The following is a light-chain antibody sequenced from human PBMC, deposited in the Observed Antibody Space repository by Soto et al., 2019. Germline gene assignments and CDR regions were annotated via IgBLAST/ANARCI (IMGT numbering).Light chain of an antibody. CDR1: QSVSRY. J-gene: IGKJ1*01. CDR3: QQYNTWPRK. V-gene: IGKV3D-15*01. CDR2: AAS. Sequence: EIVLTQSPVTLSLSPGERATLSCRASQSVSRYLAWYQQKPDQAPRLLIYAASSRATGIPDRFSGSGSGTEFTPTISSLQSEDFAVFFFQQYNTWPRKFVQVTKLDIK.